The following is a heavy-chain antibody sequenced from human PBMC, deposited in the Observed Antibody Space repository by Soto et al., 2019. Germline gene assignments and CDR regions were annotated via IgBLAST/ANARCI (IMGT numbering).Heavy chain of an antibody. CDR3: ASSYGSGYRAFDY. J-gene: IGHJ4*02. Sequence: QVQLVQSGAEVKRPGSSVKVSCKASGDTFTFYSINWVRQAPGLGLEWMGRINPILSMSTYAQRFQGRVTLTSDXXTSTAYMELSSLRSEDTAIYYCASSYGSGYRAFDYWGQGALVTVSS. CDR2: INPILSMS. V-gene: IGHV1-69*02. D-gene: IGHD3-10*01. CDR1: GDTFTFYS.